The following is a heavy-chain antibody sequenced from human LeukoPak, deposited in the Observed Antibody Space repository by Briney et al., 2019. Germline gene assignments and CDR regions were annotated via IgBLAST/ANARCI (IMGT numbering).Heavy chain of an antibody. CDR2: IVVGSGNT. V-gene: IGHV1-58*01. D-gene: IGHD2-21*02. CDR1: GFTFTSSA. J-gene: IGHJ4*02. Sequence: SVKVSCKASGFTFTSSAVQWVRQARGQRLEWIGWIVVGSGNTNYAQKFQERVTITRDMSTSTAYMELSSLRSEDTAVYYCAAALEAYCGGDSYSRDFDYWGQGTLVTVSS. CDR3: AAALEAYCGGDSYSRDFDY.